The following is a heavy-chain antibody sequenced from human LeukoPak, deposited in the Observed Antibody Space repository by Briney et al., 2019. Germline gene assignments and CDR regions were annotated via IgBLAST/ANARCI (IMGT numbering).Heavy chain of an antibody. V-gene: IGHV3-11*04. CDR1: GFTFSDYY. D-gene: IGHD2-15*01. CDR3: ARVKVVAATQVVGNWFDP. CDR2: ISSSGSTI. J-gene: IGHJ5*02. Sequence: PGGSLRLSCAASGFTFSDYYMSWIRQAPGKGLEWVSYISSSGSTIYYADSVKGRFTISRDNAKNSLYQQMNSLRAEDTAVYYCARVKVVAATQVVGNWFDPWGQGTLVTVSS.